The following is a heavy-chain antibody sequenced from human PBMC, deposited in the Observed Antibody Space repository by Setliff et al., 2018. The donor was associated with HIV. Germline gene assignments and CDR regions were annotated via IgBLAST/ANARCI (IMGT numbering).Heavy chain of an antibody. J-gene: IGHJ6*03. CDR3: ARVGASGVPSTMDYYYYMDV. CDR2: IYASGST. D-gene: IGHD3-10*01. V-gene: IGHV4-4*07. Sequence: SETLSLTCTVSGGSFSSYHWSWIRHRAGKGLEWIGHIYASGSTKYNPSLESRVTMSVDTSRTQFSLKLRSVTAADTAVYYCARVGASGVPSTMDYYYYMDVWGKGTTVTVLL. CDR1: GGSFSSYH.